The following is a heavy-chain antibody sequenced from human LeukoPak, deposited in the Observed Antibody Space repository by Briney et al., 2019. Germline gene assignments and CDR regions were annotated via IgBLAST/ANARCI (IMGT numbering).Heavy chain of an antibody. D-gene: IGHD3-22*01. J-gene: IGHJ3*01. CDR1: GGSISSYY. CDR3: ARDYYDSPEV. V-gene: IGHV4-59*01. CDR2: INYSGSN. Sequence: TSETLSLTCTVSGGSISSYYWSWIRQPPGKGLEWIGYINYSGSNNYNPSLKSRVTISVDTSKNQFSLKLSSVTAADTAVYYCARDYYDSPEVWGQGTMVTVSS.